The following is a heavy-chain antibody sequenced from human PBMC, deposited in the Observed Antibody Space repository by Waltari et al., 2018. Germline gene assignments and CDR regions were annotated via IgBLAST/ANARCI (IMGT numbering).Heavy chain of an antibody. D-gene: IGHD2-21*01. V-gene: IGHV1-69*11. Sequence: QVQLVQSGAEVKKPGSSVKVSCKASGGTFSSYAISWVRQAPGQGLEWMGWIVPIVGTANYAQKFQGRVTITADESTSTAYMELSSLRSEDTAVYYCARGGGGVLRNWFDPWGQGTLVTVSS. CDR3: ARGGGGVLRNWFDP. J-gene: IGHJ5*02. CDR1: GGTFSSYA. CDR2: IVPIVGTA.